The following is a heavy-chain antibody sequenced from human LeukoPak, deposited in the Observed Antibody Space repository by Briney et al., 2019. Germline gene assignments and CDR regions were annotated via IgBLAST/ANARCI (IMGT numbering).Heavy chain of an antibody. CDR3: ARVGSGSYSH. D-gene: IGHD1-26*01. CDR2: ISNSGGTT. V-gene: IGHV3-23*01. Sequence: GGSLRLSCAASGFSFRFYAMSWVRQAPGKGLEWVSGISNSGGTTYDADSVKGRFTISRDNSKNTLYLQMGSLRAEDMAVYYCARVGSGSYSHWGQGTLVTVSS. CDR1: GFSFRFYA. J-gene: IGHJ4*02.